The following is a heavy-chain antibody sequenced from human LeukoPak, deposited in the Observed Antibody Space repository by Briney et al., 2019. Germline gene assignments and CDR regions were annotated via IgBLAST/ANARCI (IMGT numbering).Heavy chain of an antibody. CDR3: ATKLPDASSYFDF. Sequence: PGGSLRLSCVASGLTLSNYDTTWVRQAPGKGLEYVSSIGSGGYRFYGGSVKGRFSISRDNSQNTVYLQMNSLRREDTAIYFCATKLPDASSYFDFWGQGILVSVSS. D-gene: IGHD6-6*01. CDR1: GLTLSNYD. J-gene: IGHJ4*02. CDR2: IGSGGYR. V-gene: IGHV3-23*01.